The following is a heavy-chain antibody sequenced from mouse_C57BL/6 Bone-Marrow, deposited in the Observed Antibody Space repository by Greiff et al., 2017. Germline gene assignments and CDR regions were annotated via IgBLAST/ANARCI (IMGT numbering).Heavy chain of an antibody. D-gene: IGHD1-1*01. CDR2: ISSGGSYT. Sequence: VQLKESGGDLVKPGGSLKLSCAASGFTFSSYGMSWVRQTPDKRLEWVATISSGGSYTYYPDSVKGRFTISRDNAKNTLYLQMSSLKSEDTAMYYCARHALRYYYAMDYWGQGTSVTVSA. CDR1: GFTFSSYG. J-gene: IGHJ4*01. CDR3: ARHALRYYYAMDY. V-gene: IGHV5-6*01.